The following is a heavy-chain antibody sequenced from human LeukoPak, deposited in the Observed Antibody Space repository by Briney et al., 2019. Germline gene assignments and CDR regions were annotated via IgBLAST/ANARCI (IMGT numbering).Heavy chain of an antibody. Sequence: PGGSLRLSCAASGFTFNSYWMHWVRQAPGKGLVWVSRINSDGSSTSYADSAKGRFTISRDNAKNTLYLQMNSLRAEDTAVYYCARSVAVVTATFGYWGQGTLVTVSS. CDR3: ARSVAVVTATFGY. V-gene: IGHV3-74*01. CDR2: INSDGSST. J-gene: IGHJ4*02. D-gene: IGHD2-15*01. CDR1: GFTFNSYW.